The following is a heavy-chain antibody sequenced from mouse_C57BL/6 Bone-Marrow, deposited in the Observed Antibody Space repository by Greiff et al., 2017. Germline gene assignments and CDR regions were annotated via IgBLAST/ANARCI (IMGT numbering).Heavy chain of an antibody. Sequence: EVQLQQSGPELVKPGASVKISCKASGYTFTDYYMNWVKQSHGKSLEWIGDINPNNGGTSYNQKFKGKATLTVDKSSSTAYMELRSLTSEDSAVYYCARRGWAAWFAYWGQGTLVTVSA. J-gene: IGHJ3*01. CDR3: ARRGWAAWFAY. CDR2: INPNNGGT. V-gene: IGHV1-26*01. CDR1: GYTFTDYY. D-gene: IGHD3-3*01.